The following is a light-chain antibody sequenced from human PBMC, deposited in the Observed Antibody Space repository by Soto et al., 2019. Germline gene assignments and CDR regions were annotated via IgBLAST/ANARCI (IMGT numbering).Light chain of an antibody. CDR1: PSVSSSY. CDR3: QQYGSSTA. J-gene: IGKJ1*01. V-gene: IGKV3-20*01. CDR2: GAS. Sequence: LLTQSPCTLSWSLGDRVTISGRASPSVSSSYLAWYKQQPGPAPRLLNYGASSRATGIPDRFSGSASGTFFLPTIRILAHDVAAVYYCQQYGSSTAFGQGTKVDIK.